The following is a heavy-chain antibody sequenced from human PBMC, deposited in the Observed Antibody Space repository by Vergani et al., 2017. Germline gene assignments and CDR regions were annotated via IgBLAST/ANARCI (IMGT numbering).Heavy chain of an antibody. Sequence: QLQLQESGPGLVKPSETLSLTCTVSGGSISSSSYYWGWIRQPPGKGLEWIGEINHSGSTNYNPSLKSRVTISVDTSKNQFSLKLSSVTAADTAVYYCARGRAPSYWGQGTLVTVSS. V-gene: IGHV4-39*07. CDR3: ARGRAPSY. CDR2: INHSGST. CDR1: GGSISSSSYY. J-gene: IGHJ4*02. D-gene: IGHD4/OR15-4a*01.